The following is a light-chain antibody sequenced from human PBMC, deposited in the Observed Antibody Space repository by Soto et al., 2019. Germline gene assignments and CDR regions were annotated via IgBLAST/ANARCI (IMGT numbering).Light chain of an antibody. Sequence: QPVLTQPPSVSAAPGQKVTISCSGSNSNIGNHYVAWYRQLPGTAPKLLIYDNTHRPSGIPDRVSGSKSGTSATLGITGLQTGDEADYYCGTWDSSLSAVVFGGGTKVTVL. J-gene: IGLJ2*01. V-gene: IGLV1-51*01. CDR2: DNT. CDR1: NSNIGNHY. CDR3: GTWDSSLSAVV.